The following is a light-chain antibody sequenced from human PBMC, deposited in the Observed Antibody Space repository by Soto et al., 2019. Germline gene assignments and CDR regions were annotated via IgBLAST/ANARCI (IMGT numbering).Light chain of an antibody. CDR3: QQSRNWPLT. Sequence: EIVLTQSPATLSLSPGERATLSCRASQSVSSNLAWYQQKPGQAPRLLIYDASNRATGIPVRFSGSGSGTEFTLTISSLEPEDFAVYYCQQSRNWPLTFGGGTKVEIK. J-gene: IGKJ4*01. CDR2: DAS. V-gene: IGKV3-11*01. CDR1: QSVSSN.